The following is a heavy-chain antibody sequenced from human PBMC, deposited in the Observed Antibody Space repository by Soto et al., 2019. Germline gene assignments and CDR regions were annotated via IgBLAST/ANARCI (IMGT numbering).Heavy chain of an antibody. J-gene: IGHJ4*02. V-gene: IGHV3-33*01. D-gene: IGHD2-21*01. CDR1: GFTFSNYG. CDR2: IWYDGNNK. Sequence: GGSPRLSCAASGFTFSNYGMHWVRQAPGKGLECVAVIWYDGNNKYYADSVKGRFTISRDNSNNTLYVQMTSLRAEDTAVYYCARGLHSLFDYWGQGTLVTVYS. CDR3: ARGLHSLFDY.